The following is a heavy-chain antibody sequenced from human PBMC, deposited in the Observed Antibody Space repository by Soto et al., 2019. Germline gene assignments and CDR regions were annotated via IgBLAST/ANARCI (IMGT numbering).Heavy chain of an antibody. CDR3: ASGGNWFDP. CDR2: MYYNGNI. V-gene: IGHV4-59*01. J-gene: IGHJ5*02. D-gene: IGHD3-16*01. Sequence: SETLSLTCNVSDGSISNYYWTWVRQSPEKGLEWIGYMYYNGNINYNPSLKSRVTISIDTSKNQFSLTLKSVTAADTAVYYCASGGNWFDPWGQGVLVTVSS. CDR1: DGSISNYY.